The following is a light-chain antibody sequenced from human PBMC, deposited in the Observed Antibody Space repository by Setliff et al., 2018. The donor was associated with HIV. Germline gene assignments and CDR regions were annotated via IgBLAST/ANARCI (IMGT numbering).Light chain of an antibody. J-gene: IGLJ1*01. CDR2: QDD. V-gene: IGLV3-1*01. CDR1: KLGDKY. CDR3: QAWDSSTAADV. Sequence: SYALTQPTSVSVSPGQTASITCSGDKLGDKYACWYQQKPGQSPVVVVYQDDKRPSGIPERFSGSNSGNTATLTISGTQAMDEAGYYCQAWDSSTAADVFGTGTKGTVL.